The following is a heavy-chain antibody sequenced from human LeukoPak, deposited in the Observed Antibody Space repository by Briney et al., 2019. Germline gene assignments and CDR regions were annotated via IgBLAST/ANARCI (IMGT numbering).Heavy chain of an antibody. D-gene: IGHD3-10*01. CDR3: ANPPVGYYGSGHLWGMDV. CDR2: INAGNGNT. CDR1: GYTFTSYA. Sequence: ASVKVSCKASGYTFTSYAMHWVRQAPGQRLEWMGWINAGNGNTKYSQKFQGRVTITRDTSASTAYMELSSLRSEDTAVYYCANPPVGYYGSGHLWGMDVWGQGTTVTVSS. V-gene: IGHV1-3*01. J-gene: IGHJ6*02.